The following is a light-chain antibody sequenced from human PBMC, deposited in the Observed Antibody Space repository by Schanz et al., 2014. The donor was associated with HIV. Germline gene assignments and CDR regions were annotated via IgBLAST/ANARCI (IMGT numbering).Light chain of an antibody. CDR3: QQYGSP. CDR1: QSVDSSS. Sequence: EIVMTQSPATLSVSPGESATLSCRTSQSVDSSSLAWYQQKPGQGPRLLIYAASSRATGIPDRFSGSGSGTDFTLTISRLEPEDFAVYYCQQYGSPFGPGTKVDIK. J-gene: IGKJ3*01. V-gene: IGKV3-20*01. CDR2: AAS.